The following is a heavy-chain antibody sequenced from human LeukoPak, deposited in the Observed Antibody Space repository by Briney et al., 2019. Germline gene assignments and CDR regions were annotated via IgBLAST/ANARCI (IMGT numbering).Heavy chain of an antibody. V-gene: IGHV3-23*01. CDR3: AKGGHLDD. J-gene: IGHJ4*02. Sequence: GGSLRLSCAASGFTFSTYAMSWARRAPGKGLEWVAFMSASGGSTDYADSVKGRFTISRDNSKNTLYLQVNSLRAEDTAVYNCAKGGHLDDWGQGTLVTVSS. CDR2: MSASGGST. CDR1: GFTFSTYA.